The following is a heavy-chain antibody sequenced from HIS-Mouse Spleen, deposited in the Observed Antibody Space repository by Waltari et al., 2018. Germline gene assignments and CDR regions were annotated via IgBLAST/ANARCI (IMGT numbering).Heavy chain of an antibody. V-gene: IGHV4-39*07. D-gene: IGHD6-13*01. Sequence: QLQLQESGPGLVKPSETLSLTCTVSGGSISSSSYYWGWIRQPPGKGLEWIGGIYYSGSPYYNPSLKSRVTISVATSKNQFSLRLSSVTAADTAVYYCAREIPYSSSWYDWYFDLWGRGTLVTVSS. J-gene: IGHJ2*01. CDR2: IYYSGSP. CDR3: AREIPYSSSWYDWYFDL. CDR1: GGSISSSSYY.